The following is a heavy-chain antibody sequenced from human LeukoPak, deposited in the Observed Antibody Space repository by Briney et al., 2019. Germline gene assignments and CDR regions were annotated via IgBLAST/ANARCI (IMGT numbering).Heavy chain of an antibody. J-gene: IGHJ3*02. CDR3: ASRPDYGFAFDI. D-gene: IGHD4-17*01. CDR1: GGSLSSYY. CDR2: IYYSVST. Sequence: SETLSLICTVSGGSLSSYYWSWLRQPPGKGLEWIGYIYYSVSTNYNPSLKSRVTISVDTSKNQFSLKLSSVTAADTAVYYCASRPDYGFAFDIWGQGTMVTVSS. V-gene: IGHV4-59*01.